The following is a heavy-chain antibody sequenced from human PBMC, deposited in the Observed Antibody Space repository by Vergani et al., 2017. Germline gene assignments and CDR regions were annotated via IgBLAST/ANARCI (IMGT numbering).Heavy chain of an antibody. CDR2: IYYSGST. CDR3: ARGTNPYYYGSGSYWFDP. CDR1: GGSISSYY. D-gene: IGHD3-10*01. V-gene: IGHV4-59*12. J-gene: IGHJ5*02. Sequence: QVQLQESGPGLVKPSETLSLTCTVSGGSISSYYWSWIRQPPGKGLEWIGYIYYSGSTNYNPSLKSRVTISVDTSKNQFSLKLSSVTAADTAVYYCARGTNPYYYGSGSYWFDPWGQGTLVTVSS.